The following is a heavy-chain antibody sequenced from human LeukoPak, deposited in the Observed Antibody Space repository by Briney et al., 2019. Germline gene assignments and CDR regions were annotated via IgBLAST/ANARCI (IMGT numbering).Heavy chain of an antibody. CDR3: ARGGRDYYDSSGYFSLTFRPAMDFDY. CDR2: IYTSGST. CDR1: GGSISSYY. V-gene: IGHV4-4*07. D-gene: IGHD3-22*01. Sequence: KASETLSLTCTVSGGSISSYYWSWIRQPAGKGLEWIGRIYTSGSTNYNPSLKSRVTMSVDTSKNQFSLKLSSVTAADTAVYYCARGGRDYYDSSGYFSLTFRPAMDFDYWGQGTLVTVSS. J-gene: IGHJ4*02.